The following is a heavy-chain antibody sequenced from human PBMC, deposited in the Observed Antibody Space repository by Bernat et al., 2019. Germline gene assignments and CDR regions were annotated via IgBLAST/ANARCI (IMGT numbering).Heavy chain of an antibody. D-gene: IGHD1-1*01. CDR2: AYWDDDN. J-gene: IGHJ4*02. Sequence: QITLKESGPTLVKPTQTLTLTCAFSGFSLSTSGVGVGWIRQPPGRALEWLAFAYWDDDNRYNPSLKSRLAVIKVTSKNLVVLTMTNMDPEDTGTYFCAHRRGGNNWDTGYFDVWGQGALVTVSS. CDR3: AHRRGGNNWDTGYFDV. V-gene: IGHV2-5*02. CDR1: GFSLSTSGVG.